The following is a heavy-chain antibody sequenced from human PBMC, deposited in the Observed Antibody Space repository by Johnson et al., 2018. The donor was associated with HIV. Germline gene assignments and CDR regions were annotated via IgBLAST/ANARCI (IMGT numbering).Heavy chain of an antibody. CDR2: INWNGGST. J-gene: IGHJ3*02. Sequence: MLLVESGGGVVRPGGSLRLSCAASGFTFDDYGMNWVRQAPGKGLEWVSGINWNGGSTGYGDSVKGRFTISRDNAKNSLYLQMKSLRAEDTALHYGPREVSYNLNQVPAFDIWGQGTMVTVSS. CDR3: PREVSYNLNQVPAFDI. V-gene: IGHV3-20*04. D-gene: IGHD1-20*01. CDR1: GFTFDDYG.